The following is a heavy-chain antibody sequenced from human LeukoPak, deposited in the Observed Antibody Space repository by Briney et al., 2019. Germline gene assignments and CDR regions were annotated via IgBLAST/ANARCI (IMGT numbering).Heavy chain of an antibody. D-gene: IGHD2-15*01. CDR3: ARDIVVVVAERYMDV. CDR2: ISGSGGST. CDR1: GFTFSSYA. Sequence: GGSLRLSCAASGFTFSSYAMSWVRQAPGKGLEWVSAISGSGGSTYYADSVKGRFTISRDNSKNTLYLQMNSLRAEDTAVYYCARDIVVVVAERYMDVWGKGTTVTVSS. J-gene: IGHJ6*03. V-gene: IGHV3-23*01.